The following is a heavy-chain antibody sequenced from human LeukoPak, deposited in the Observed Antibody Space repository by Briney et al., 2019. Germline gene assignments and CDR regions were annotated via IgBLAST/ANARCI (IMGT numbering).Heavy chain of an antibody. CDR2: ISGSGGST. Sequence: PGGSLRLSCAASGFTFSRYAMSWVRQAPGKGLEWVSAISGSGGSTYYADSVKGRFTISRDNSKNTPYLQMNSLRAEDTAVYYCAKRHTVVYVGLVAWGQGTLVTVSS. CDR3: AKRHTVVYVGLVA. J-gene: IGHJ4*02. CDR1: GFTFSRYA. V-gene: IGHV3-23*01. D-gene: IGHD4-23*01.